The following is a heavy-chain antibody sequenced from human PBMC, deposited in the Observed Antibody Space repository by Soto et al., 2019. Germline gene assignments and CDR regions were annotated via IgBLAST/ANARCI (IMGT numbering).Heavy chain of an antibody. D-gene: IGHD3-3*01. Sequence: SETLSLTCTVSGGSISSSSYYWGWIRQPPGKGLEWIGSIYYSGSTYYNPSLKSRVTISVDTSKNQFSLKLSSVTAAETAVYYCANFGVVTPDVWGKGTTVTVSS. CDR2: IYYSGST. J-gene: IGHJ6*04. CDR1: GGSISSSSYY. V-gene: IGHV4-39*01. CDR3: ANFGVVTPDV.